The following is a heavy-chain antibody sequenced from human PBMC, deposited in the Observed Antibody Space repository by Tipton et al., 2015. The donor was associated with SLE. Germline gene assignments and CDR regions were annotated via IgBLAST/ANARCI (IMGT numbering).Heavy chain of an antibody. V-gene: IGHV4-39*07. D-gene: IGHD6-19*01. CDR3: ARSPYTSGWSATAGDY. J-gene: IGHJ4*02. Sequence: TLSLTCTVSGGSINSPSYYWGWIRQPPEKGLEWIGSIYYSGSTYYNPSLKSRVIISVDTSKNHFSLNLTSVTAADTAVYYCARSPYTSGWSATAGDYWGQGTLVTVSS. CDR1: GGSINSPSYY. CDR2: IYYSGST.